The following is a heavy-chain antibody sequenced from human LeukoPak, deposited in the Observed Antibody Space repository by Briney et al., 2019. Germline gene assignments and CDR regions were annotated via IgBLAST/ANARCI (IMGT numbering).Heavy chain of an antibody. V-gene: IGHV3-74*01. CDR3: GRGGAGLADY. D-gene: IGHD1-26*01. CDR1: GFTFSKYW. CDR2: INPEETTI. Sequence: PGESLRLSCTVSGFTFSKYWMHWVRQAPGKGLVWVSRINPEETTINYADSVKGRFTISRDNAQSTLYLQMDSLRPEDSALYYCGRGGAGLADYWGPGTLVIVSS. J-gene: IGHJ4*02.